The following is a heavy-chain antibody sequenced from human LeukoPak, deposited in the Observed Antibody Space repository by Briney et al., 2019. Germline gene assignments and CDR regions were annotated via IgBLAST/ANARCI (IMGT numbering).Heavy chain of an antibody. V-gene: IGHV4-59*12. CDR3: ARGGIAVAGTLEWGYYFDY. D-gene: IGHD6-19*01. CDR1: GGSISSYY. Sequence: PSETLSLTCTASGGSISSYYWSWIRQPPGKGLEWIGYIYYSGSTNYNPSLKSRVTISVDTSKNQFSLKLSSVTAAYTAVYYCARGGIAVAGTLEWGYYFDYWGQGTLVTVSS. CDR2: IYYSGST. J-gene: IGHJ4*02.